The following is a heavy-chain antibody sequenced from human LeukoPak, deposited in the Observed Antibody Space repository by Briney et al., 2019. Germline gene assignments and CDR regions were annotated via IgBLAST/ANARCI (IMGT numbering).Heavy chain of an antibody. D-gene: IGHD5-12*01. CDR3: ARSYRYSGRKYFDY. V-gene: IGHV3-30*03. CDR2: ISDDGNNE. J-gene: IGHJ4*02. CDR1: GFTFSSYG. Sequence: GGSLRLSRAASGFTFSSYGMHWVRQAPGKGLEWVAVISDDGNNEYYVDSVKGRFTISRDNSKNTLYLQMNSLRTEDTAMYYCARSYRYSGRKYFDYWGQGTLVTVSS.